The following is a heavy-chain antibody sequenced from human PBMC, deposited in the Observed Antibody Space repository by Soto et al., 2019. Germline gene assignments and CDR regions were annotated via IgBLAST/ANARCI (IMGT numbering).Heavy chain of an antibody. V-gene: IGHV4-34*01. Sequence: SETLSLTCAVYGGSFSGYYWSWIRQPPGKGLEWIGEINHSGSTNYNPSLKSRVTISVDTSKNQFSLKLSSVTAADTAVYYCARAGYYYYYYYMDVWGKGTTVTVSS. CDR3: ARAGYYYYYYYMDV. CDR2: INHSGST. J-gene: IGHJ6*03. D-gene: IGHD3-10*01. CDR1: GGSFSGYY.